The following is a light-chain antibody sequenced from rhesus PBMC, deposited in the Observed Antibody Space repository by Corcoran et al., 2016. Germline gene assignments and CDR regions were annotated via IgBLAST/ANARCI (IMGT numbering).Light chain of an antibody. CDR1: ENVNNY. J-gene: IGKJ1*01. CDR3: QHNYGTTRT. Sequence: DIQMTQSPSSLSASVGDRVTITCRTSENVNNYLNWYQQKPGKAPKLLIYKASTLQSGVPSRLSGSGSGTDYTFTISSLQSEEGATYYWQHNYGTTRTFGQGTKVEIK. CDR2: KAS. V-gene: IGKV1-74*01.